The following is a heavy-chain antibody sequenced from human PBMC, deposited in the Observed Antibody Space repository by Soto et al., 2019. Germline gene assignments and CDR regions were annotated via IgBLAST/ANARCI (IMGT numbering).Heavy chain of an antibody. CDR3: AHRVLRTVFGLVTTTAIYFDF. CDR2: IYWDDDK. CDR1: GFSLTTSGLG. V-gene: IGHV2-5*02. Sequence: QITLNESGPTVVRPTETLTLTCRFSGFSLTTSGLGVGWIRQSPGKAPEWLALIYWDDDKRYSASLKSRLTITKDTPKNQVVLTVSDLDPTDTATYYCAHRVLRTVFGLVTTTAIYFDFWGQGTPVAVSS. D-gene: IGHD3-3*01. J-gene: IGHJ4*02.